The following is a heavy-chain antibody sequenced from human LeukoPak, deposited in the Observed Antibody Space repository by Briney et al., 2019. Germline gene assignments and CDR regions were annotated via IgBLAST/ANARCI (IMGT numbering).Heavy chain of an antibody. CDR1: GFTFSSYG. CDR3: AKVREGSGGSCPDY. J-gene: IGHJ4*02. V-gene: IGHV3-30*02. D-gene: IGHD2-15*01. Sequence: GVSLRLSCAASGFTFSSYGMHWVRQAPGKGLEWVAFIRYDGSKKYYGDSVKGRFTISRDNSKNTLYLQMNSLRAEDTAVYYCAKVREGSGGSCPDYWGQGTLVTVSS. CDR2: IRYDGSKK.